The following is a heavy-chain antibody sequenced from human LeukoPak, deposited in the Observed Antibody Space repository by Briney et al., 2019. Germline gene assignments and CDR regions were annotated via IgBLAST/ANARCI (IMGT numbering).Heavy chain of an antibody. J-gene: IGHJ4*02. D-gene: IGHD5-18*01. CDR2: ISGSGGST. V-gene: IGHV3-23*01. CDR3: ARRVDTAMVEFDY. Sequence: GGSLRLSCAASGFTFSSYAMSWVRQAPGKGLEWVSAISGSGGSTYYADSVKGRFTISRDNSKNTLYPQMNSLRAEDTAVYYCARRVDTAMVEFDYWGQGTLVTVSS. CDR1: GFTFSSYA.